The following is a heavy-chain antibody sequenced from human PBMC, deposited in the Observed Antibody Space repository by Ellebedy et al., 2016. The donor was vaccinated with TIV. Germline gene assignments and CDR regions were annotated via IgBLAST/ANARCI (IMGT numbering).Heavy chain of an antibody. CDR2: ISWNSGSI. Sequence: SLKISXAASGFTFDDYAMHWVRQAPGRGLEWVSGISWNSGSIGYADSVKGRFTVSRDNAKNSLYLQLNSLSAEDTAVYYCAREIFLWSLGNYYYGMDVWGHGTTVIVSS. V-gene: IGHV3-9*01. J-gene: IGHJ6*02. CDR1: GFTFDDYA. CDR3: AREIFLWSLGNYYYGMDV. D-gene: IGHD3-10*01.